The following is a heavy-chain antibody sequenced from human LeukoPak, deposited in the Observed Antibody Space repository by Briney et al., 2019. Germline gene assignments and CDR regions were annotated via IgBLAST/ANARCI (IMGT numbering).Heavy chain of an antibody. CDR1: GFTFSSYA. D-gene: IGHD2-8*01. Sequence: GGSLRLSCAASGFTFSSYALSGVRQAPGKEVEWVSAISGSGGSTYYADSVKGLFTISRDNSKNTLYLQMNSLRAEDTAVYYCAKDPSPGVGKGTVESYYFDYWGQGTLVTVSS. V-gene: IGHV3-23*01. J-gene: IGHJ4*02. CDR2: ISGSGGST. CDR3: AKDPSPGVGKGTVESYYFDY.